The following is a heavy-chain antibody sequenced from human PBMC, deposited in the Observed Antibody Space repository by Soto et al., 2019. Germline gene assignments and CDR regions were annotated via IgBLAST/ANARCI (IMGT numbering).Heavy chain of an antibody. D-gene: IGHD6-13*01. J-gene: IGHJ5*02. CDR1: GDSVSSNSAA. CDR3: ARDGGAAAVPDWFDP. Sequence: SQTLSLTCAISGDSVSSNSAAWNWIRQSPSRSPEWLGRTYYRSKWYNDYAVSVKSRITINPDTSKNQFSLQLNSVTPEDTAVYYCARDGGAAAVPDWFDPWGQGTLVTVSS. V-gene: IGHV6-1*01. CDR2: TYYRSKWYN.